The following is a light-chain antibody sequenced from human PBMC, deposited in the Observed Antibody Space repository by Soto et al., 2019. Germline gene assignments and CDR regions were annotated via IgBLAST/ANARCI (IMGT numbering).Light chain of an antibody. V-gene: IGLV1-47*01. Sequence: QLVLTQPPSASGTPGQRVTISCSGSSSNIGNFYVYWYQQLPGTAPKLLIYKNNQRPLGVPDRFSGSKSGTSASLAISGLRSEDEADYYCAAWDDSLSGPGVFGGGTKVTVL. J-gene: IGLJ7*01. CDR1: SSNIGNFY. CDR2: KNN. CDR3: AAWDDSLSGPGV.